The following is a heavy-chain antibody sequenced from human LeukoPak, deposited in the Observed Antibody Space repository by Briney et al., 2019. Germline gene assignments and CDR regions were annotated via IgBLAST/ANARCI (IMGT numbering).Heavy chain of an antibody. D-gene: IGHD2-2*01. CDR1: GGSISSGDYY. CDR2: IYSSGST. Sequence: SQTLSLTCTVSGGSISSGDYYWSWIRQPPGKGLEWIGRIYSSGSTNYNPALRSRLTISVDTSKNQFSLKLSSVTAADTAVYYCASTICISTSCYPGVVDYWGQGTLVTVSS. J-gene: IGHJ4*02. CDR3: ASTICISTSCYPGVVDY. V-gene: IGHV4-61*02.